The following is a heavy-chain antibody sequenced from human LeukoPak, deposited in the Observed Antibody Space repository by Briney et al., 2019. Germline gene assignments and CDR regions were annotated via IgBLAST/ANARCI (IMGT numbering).Heavy chain of an antibody. CDR1: GFTFADYA. CDR3: ARGYSSGWPHDY. D-gene: IGHD6-19*01. J-gene: IGHJ4*02. V-gene: IGHV3-9*01. CDR2: ISWNSGNI. Sequence: GGSLRLSCAASGFTFADYAMHWVRQTPGKGLEWVSGISWNSGNIDYADSVKGRFTVSRDNAKNSPYLQMNSLRAEDTALYYCARGYSSGWPHDYWGQGTLVTVSS.